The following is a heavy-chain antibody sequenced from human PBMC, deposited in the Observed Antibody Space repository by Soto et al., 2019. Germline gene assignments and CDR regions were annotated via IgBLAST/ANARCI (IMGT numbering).Heavy chain of an antibody. CDR3: ARHGRGTAMGFTAGDWFDP. CDR1: GYTFTSYD. Sequence: QVQLVQSGAEVKKPGASVKVSCKASGYTFTSYDISWVRQAPGQGLEWMGWISAYNGNTNYAQKLQGRVTMTTDTSTSTAYMELRSLRSDDTAVYYCARHGRGTAMGFTAGDWFDPWGQGTRVTVSS. D-gene: IGHD5-18*01. J-gene: IGHJ5*02. CDR2: ISAYNGNT. V-gene: IGHV1-18*01.